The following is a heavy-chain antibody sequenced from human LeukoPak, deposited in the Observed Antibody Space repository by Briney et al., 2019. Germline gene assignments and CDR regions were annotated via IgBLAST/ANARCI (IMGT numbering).Heavy chain of an antibody. J-gene: IGHJ4*02. CDR3: ARGKAAGAFDY. V-gene: IGHV3-21*01. CDR1: GFTFSSYS. CDR2: ISSSSSYI. Sequence: PGGSLRLSCAASGFTFSSYSMNWVRQAPGKGLEWVSSISSSSSYIYYADSVKGRFTISRDNSKNTLYLQMNSLRAEDTAVYYCARGKAAGAFDYWGQGTLVTVSS. D-gene: IGHD6-13*01.